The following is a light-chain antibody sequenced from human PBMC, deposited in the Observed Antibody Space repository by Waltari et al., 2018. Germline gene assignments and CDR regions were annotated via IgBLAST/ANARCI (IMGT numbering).Light chain of an antibody. Sequence: TVVTQEPSLSVSPGGKVTLTCGLSSGSVSTSNYPSWYQQTPGQAPRMLIYNTNTRPSGVPDRFSGSILGNKAALTITGAQADDGSDYYCALYMGSGISVFGSGTKLTVL. CDR3: ALYMGSGISV. CDR1: SGSVSTSNY. J-gene: IGLJ6*01. CDR2: NTN. V-gene: IGLV8-61*01.